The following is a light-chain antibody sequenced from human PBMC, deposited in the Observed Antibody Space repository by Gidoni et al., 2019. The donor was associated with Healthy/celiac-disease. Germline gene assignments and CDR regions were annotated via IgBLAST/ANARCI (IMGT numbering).Light chain of an antibody. CDR2: DAS. J-gene: IGKJ2*01. V-gene: IGKV3-11*01. CDR3: QQRSNWPS. CDR1: QSVSSY. Sequence: DIVLTQSPATLSLSPGERATLSCRASQSVSSYLAWYQQKPGQAPRLLIYDASNRATGIPARFSGSGSGTDFTLTISSLEPEDFAVYYCQQRSNWPSFXQXTKLEIK.